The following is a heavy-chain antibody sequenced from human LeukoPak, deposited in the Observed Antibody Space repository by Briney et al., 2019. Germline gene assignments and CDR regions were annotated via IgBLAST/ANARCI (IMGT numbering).Heavy chain of an antibody. J-gene: IGHJ4*02. Sequence: SETLSLTCTVSGGSISISNYYWGWIRQPPGKGLEWIGSIYYSGSTYYNPSLKSRVTISVDTSKNQFSLNLSSVTAADTAVYYCARENPKNSDFWGQGTLVTVSS. CDR3: ARENPKNSDF. CDR2: IYYSGST. D-gene: IGHD2/OR15-2a*01. CDR1: GGSISISNYY. V-gene: IGHV4-39*01.